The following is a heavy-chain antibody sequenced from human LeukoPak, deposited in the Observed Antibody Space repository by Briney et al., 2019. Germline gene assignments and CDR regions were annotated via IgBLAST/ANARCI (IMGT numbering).Heavy chain of an antibody. CDR1: GFTFSSYA. Sequence: GGSLRLSCAASGFTFSSYAMSWIRQAPGKGLDWVSTISGVGGSTYYADSVKGRFTISRDNSKNTPYLQMNSLRAEDTAVYYCARGTYGMDVWGQGTTVTVSS. CDR2: ISGVGGST. CDR3: ARGTYGMDV. V-gene: IGHV3-23*01. J-gene: IGHJ6*02.